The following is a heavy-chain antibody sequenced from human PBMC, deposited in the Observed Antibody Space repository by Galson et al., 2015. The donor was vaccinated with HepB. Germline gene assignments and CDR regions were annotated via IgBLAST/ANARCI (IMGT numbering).Heavy chain of an antibody. D-gene: IGHD2-2*01. CDR2: TYYRSKWYN. CDR3: ARDVAGQYQAEYFQH. V-gene: IGHV6-1*01. Sequence: CAISGDSVSSNSAAWNWIRQSPSRGLEWLGRTYYRSKWYNDYAVSVKSRITINPDTSKNQFSLQLNSVTPEDTAVYCCARDVAGQYQAEYFQHWGQGTRVTVSS. J-gene: IGHJ1*01. CDR1: GDSVSSNSAA.